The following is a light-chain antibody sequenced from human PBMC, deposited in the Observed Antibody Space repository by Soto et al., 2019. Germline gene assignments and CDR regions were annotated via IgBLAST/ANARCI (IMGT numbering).Light chain of an antibody. CDR3: QQYNTGPLT. V-gene: IGKV3D-15*01. CDR2: GAS. J-gene: IGKJ4*01. CDR1: QSVNRN. Sequence: EIVMTQSPATLSLSPGERATLPCRASQSVNRNLAWYQQKPGQAPRLLIYGASTRATGLPARFSGSGSETEFTLTISRLQSEDFAFYYCQQYNTGPLTFGGGTKVEIK.